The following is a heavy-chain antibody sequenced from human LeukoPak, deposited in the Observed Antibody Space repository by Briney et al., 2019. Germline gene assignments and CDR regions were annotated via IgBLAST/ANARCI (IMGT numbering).Heavy chain of an antibody. CDR3: AHNRRLDYYDSSGYYLSTSDY. Sequence: GGSLRLSCAASGFTFSSYWMHWVRQAPGKGLVWVSRINSDGSSTSYADSVKGRFTISRDNAKNTLYLQMNSLRAEDTAVYYCAHNRRLDYYDSSGYYLSTSDYWGQGTLVTVSS. CDR2: INSDGSST. V-gene: IGHV3-74*01. D-gene: IGHD3-22*01. CDR1: GFTFSSYW. J-gene: IGHJ4*02.